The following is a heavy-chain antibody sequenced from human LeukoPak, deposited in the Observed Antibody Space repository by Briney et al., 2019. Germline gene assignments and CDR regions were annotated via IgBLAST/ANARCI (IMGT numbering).Heavy chain of an antibody. Sequence: SETLSLTCTVSGGSISSGGYYWSWIRQPPGKGLEWIGEINHSGSTNYNPSLKSRVTISVDTSKNQFSLKLSSVTAADTAVYYCARARRPMVRGVIYDYWGQGTLVTVSS. V-gene: IGHV4-39*07. CDR3: ARARRPMVRGVIYDY. D-gene: IGHD3-10*01. CDR2: INHSGST. J-gene: IGHJ4*02. CDR1: GGSISSGGYY.